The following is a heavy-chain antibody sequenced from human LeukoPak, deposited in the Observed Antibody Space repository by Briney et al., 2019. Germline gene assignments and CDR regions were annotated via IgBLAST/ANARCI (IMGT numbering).Heavy chain of an antibody. CDR1: GDTFTSYY. V-gene: IGHV1-46*01. D-gene: IGHD5/OR15-5a*01. CDR2: INPSGGGT. CDR3: ARLDPSLRESTFDY. J-gene: IGHJ4*02. Sequence: GASVKVSCKAYGDTFTSYYMHWVRQAPGQGLEWMGIINPSGGGTTYAQKFQGRVTMTRDMSTSTVYMELSSLRSEDTAVYYCARLDPSLRESTFDYWGQGTLVTVSS.